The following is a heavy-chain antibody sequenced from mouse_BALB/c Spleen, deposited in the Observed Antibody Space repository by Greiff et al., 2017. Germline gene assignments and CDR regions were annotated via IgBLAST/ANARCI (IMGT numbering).Heavy chain of an antibody. CDR2: IYPGSGST. CDR3: AKEDYYCYAMDY. V-gene: IGHV1-55*01. D-gene: IGHD1-1*01. J-gene: IGHJ4*01. CDR1: GYTFTSYW. Sequence: QVQLQQPGAELVKPGTSVKLSCKASGYTFTSYWINWVKLRPGQGLEWIGDIYPGSGSTNYNEKFKSKATLTVDTSSSTAYMQLSSLASEDSALYYCAKEDYYCYAMDYWGQGTSVTVSS.